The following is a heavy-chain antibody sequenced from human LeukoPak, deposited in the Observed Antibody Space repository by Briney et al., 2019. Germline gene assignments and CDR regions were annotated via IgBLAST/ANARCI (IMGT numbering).Heavy chain of an antibody. D-gene: IGHD6-13*01. CDR2: INHSGST. V-gene: IGHV4-34*01. J-gene: IGHJ4*02. Sequence: SETLSLTCAVYGGSFSGYYWSWIRQPPGKGLEWIGEINHSGSTNYNPSLKSRVTISVDTSKNQFSLKLSSVTAADTAVYYCARLPYGPLYGSWHRGGFDYWGQGTLVTVSS. CDR1: GGSFSGYY. CDR3: ARLPYGPLYGSWHRGGFDY.